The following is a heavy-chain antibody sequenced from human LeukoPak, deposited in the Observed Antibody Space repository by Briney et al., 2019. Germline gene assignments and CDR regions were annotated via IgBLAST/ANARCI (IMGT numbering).Heavy chain of an antibody. Sequence: PGGSLRLSCAASGFTFSSYAMHWVRQAPGKGLEWVAVISYGGDNKYYADSVKGRFTISRDNSKNTLYLQMNSLRAEDTAVYYCARDTTAGTRGVDYWGQGTLVTVSS. CDR3: ARDTTAGTRGVDY. CDR2: ISYGGDNK. D-gene: IGHD6-19*01. V-gene: IGHV3-30*01. CDR1: GFTFSSYA. J-gene: IGHJ4*02.